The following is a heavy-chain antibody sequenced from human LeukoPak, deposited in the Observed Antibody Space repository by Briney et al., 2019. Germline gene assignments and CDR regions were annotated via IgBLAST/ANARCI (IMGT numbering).Heavy chain of an antibody. Sequence: PGGSLRLSCAASGFTFSSYSMNWVRQAPGKGLGWVSSISSSSSYIYYADSVKGRFTISRDNAKNSLYLQMNSLRAEDTAVYYCARGPDPGQWLVYFDYWGQGTLVTVSS. D-gene: IGHD6-19*01. CDR3: ARGPDPGQWLVYFDY. V-gene: IGHV3-21*01. CDR2: ISSSSSYI. CDR1: GFTFSSYS. J-gene: IGHJ4*02.